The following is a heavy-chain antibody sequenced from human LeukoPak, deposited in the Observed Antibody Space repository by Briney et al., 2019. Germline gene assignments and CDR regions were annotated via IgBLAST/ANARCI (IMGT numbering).Heavy chain of an antibody. J-gene: IGHJ4*02. D-gene: IGHD3-3*01. CDR3: ARNPLLTTIYDF. CDR1: GYTFISYA. CDR2: INAGNGDT. V-gene: IGHV1-3*01. Sequence: ASVKVSCKASGYTFISYAIHWVRHAPGRSLEWMGWINAGNGDTKYSQKFQGRVTVTRDTSASTAYMELSSLRSEDTAVYYCARNPLLTTIYDFWGQGTLITVSS.